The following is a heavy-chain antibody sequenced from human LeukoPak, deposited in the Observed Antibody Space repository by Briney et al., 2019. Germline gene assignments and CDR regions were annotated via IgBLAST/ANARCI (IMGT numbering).Heavy chain of an antibody. CDR3: ARDGRFAAYEPDY. J-gene: IGHJ4*02. CDR1: GLAFSNYG. V-gene: IGHV1-18*01. Sequence: ASVKVSCKASGLAFSNYGITWVRQAPGQGLEWVGWISAYDGNTNYAQKFQGRVTMTTDTSTSTAHMELRSLRYDDTAVYYCARDGRFAAYEPDYWGQGTLVTVSS. CDR2: ISAYDGNT. D-gene: IGHD1-26*01.